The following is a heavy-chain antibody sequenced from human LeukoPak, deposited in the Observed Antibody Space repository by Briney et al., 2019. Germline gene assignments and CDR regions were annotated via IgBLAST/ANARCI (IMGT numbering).Heavy chain of an antibody. CDR3: AGAGRGPFDY. D-gene: IGHD1-26*01. V-gene: IGHV3-64*01. J-gene: IGHJ4*02. CDR2: ISSNGGST. CDR1: GFTFSSYA. Sequence: GGSLRLSCAASGFTFSSYAMHWVRQAPGKGLEYVPAISSNGGSTYYANSVKGRFTISRDNSKNTLYLQMGSLRAEDMAVYYCAGAGRGPFDYWGQGTLVTVSS.